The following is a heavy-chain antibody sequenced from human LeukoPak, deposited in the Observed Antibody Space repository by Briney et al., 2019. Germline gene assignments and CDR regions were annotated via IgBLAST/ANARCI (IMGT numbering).Heavy chain of an antibody. D-gene: IGHD3-22*01. J-gene: IGHJ4*02. CDR2: ISGSGGST. V-gene: IGHV3-23*01. Sequence: GGSLRLSCAASGFIFSSYGMSWVRQAPGKGLEWVSAISGSGGSTYYADSVKGRFTISRDNSKNTLYLQMNSLRAEDTAVYYCAKWGKPGYYYDSSGYPGEYYFDYWGQGTLVTVSS. CDR3: AKWGKPGYYYDSSGYPGEYYFDY. CDR1: GFIFSSYG.